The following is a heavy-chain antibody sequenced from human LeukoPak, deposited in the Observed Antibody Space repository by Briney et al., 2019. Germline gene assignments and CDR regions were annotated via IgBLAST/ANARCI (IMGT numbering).Heavy chain of an antibody. D-gene: IGHD3-10*01. V-gene: IGHV4-38-2*02. Sequence: PSETLSLTCVVYGYSISSGYYWGWIRQPPGKGLEWIGSIYQSGSTYYNPSLKSRVTISVDTSKNQFSLKLSSVTAADTAVYYCARDGAGSATPYYMDVWGKGTTVTVSS. CDR2: IYQSGST. J-gene: IGHJ6*03. CDR1: GYSISSGYY. CDR3: ARDGAGSATPYYMDV.